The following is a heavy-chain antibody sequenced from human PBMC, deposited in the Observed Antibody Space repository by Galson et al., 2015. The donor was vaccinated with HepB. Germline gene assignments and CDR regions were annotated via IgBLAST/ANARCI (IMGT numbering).Heavy chain of an antibody. CDR1: GFTFSSYS. CDR2: ISSSSSYI. CDR3: ARDPANYGGNSGDDY. D-gene: IGHD4-23*01. V-gene: IGHV3-21*01. J-gene: IGHJ4*02. Sequence: SLRLSCAASGFTFSSYSMNWVRQAPGKGLEWVSSISSSSSYIYYADSVKGRFTISRDNAKNSLYLQMNSLRAEDTAVYYCARDPANYGGNSGDDYWGQGTLVTVSS.